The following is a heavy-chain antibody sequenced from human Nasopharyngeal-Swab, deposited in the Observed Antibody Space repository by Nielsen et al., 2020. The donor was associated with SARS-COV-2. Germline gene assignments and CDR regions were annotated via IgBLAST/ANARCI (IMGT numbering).Heavy chain of an antibody. J-gene: IGHJ4*02. CDR3: ARDGGDIVVVVAATYLGY. D-gene: IGHD2-15*01. CDR1: GFTFSSYS. CDR2: ISSSSSYI. Sequence: GESLKISCEASGFTFSSYSMNWVRQAPGKGLEWVSSISSSSSYIYYADSVKGRFTISRDNAKNSLYLQMNSLRAEDTAVYYCARDGGDIVVVVAATYLGYWGQGTLVTVSS. V-gene: IGHV3-21*01.